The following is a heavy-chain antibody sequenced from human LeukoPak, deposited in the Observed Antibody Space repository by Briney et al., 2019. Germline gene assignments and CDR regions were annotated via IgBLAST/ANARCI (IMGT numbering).Heavy chain of an antibody. J-gene: IGHJ6*03. V-gene: IGHV1-18*01. CDR1: GYTFTSYG. CDR2: ISAYNGNT. CDR3: ARDARYSGSQSARYYYYYYMDV. Sequence: ASVKVSCKASGYTFTSYGISWVRQAPGQGLEWMGWISAYNGNTNYAQKLQGRVTMTTDTSTSTAYMELRSLRSDDTAVYYCARDARYSGSQSARYYYYYYMDVWGKGTTVTVS. D-gene: IGHD1-26*01.